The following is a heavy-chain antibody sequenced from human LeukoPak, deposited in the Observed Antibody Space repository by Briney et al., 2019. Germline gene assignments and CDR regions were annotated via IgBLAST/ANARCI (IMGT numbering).Heavy chain of an antibody. D-gene: IGHD3-22*01. CDR1: GYTLTELS. CDR3: ARYYYDSSGYRLGY. Sequence: GASVKVSCKVSGYTLTELSMHWVRQAPGKGLEWMGGFDPEDGETIYAQKFQGRVTMTEDTSASTAYMELSSLRSEDTAVYYCARYYYDSSGYRLGYWGQGTLVTVSS. J-gene: IGHJ4*02. V-gene: IGHV1-24*01. CDR2: FDPEDGET.